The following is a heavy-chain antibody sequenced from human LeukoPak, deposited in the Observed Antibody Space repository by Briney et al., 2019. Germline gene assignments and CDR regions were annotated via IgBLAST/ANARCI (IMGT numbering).Heavy chain of an antibody. CDR3: ARERAYTAMVTDFDY. D-gene: IGHD5-18*01. V-gene: IGHV4-61*02. CDR1: GGSISSGSYY. Sequence: SQTLSLTCTVSGGSISSGSYYWSWIRQPAGKGLEWIGRIYTSGSTNYNPSLKSRVTISVDTSKNQFSLKLSSVTAADTAVYYCARERAYTAMVTDFDYWGQGTLVTVSS. CDR2: IYTSGST. J-gene: IGHJ4*02.